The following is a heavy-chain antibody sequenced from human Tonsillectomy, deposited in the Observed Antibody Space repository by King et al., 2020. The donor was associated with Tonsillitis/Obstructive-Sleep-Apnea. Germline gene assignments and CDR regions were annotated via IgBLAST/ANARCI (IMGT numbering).Heavy chain of an antibody. J-gene: IGHJ4*02. D-gene: IGHD2-2*01. Sequence: VTLKESGPTLVKPTQTLTLTCTFSGFSLSTSGVGVGWIRQHPGKALEWLALIYWGDDKRYSSSLKSRLTITKDTSKNQVVLTMTNMDPVDTATYYCAHAYCSSTSCYLVDGYYFDYWGQGTLVTVSS. V-gene: IGHV2-5*02. CDR3: AHAYCSSTSCYLVDGYYFDY. CDR2: IYWGDDK. CDR1: GFSLSTSGVG.